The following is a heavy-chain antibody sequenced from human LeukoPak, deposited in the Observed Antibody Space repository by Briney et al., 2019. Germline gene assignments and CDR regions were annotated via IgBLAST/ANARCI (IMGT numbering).Heavy chain of an antibody. CDR1: GFTVTSHA. CDR2: ISGSGDRT. D-gene: IGHD2-8*01. V-gene: IGHV3-23*01. Sequence: PGRSLRLSCAAYGFTVTSHATSWVCHAPGDGMGPVAAISGSGDRTYYADSVKGRFTISRDNSKNTLYLQMNSLRVEDTAVYYCAKAYAGCYSGGDYWGQGTMVTVSS. CDR3: AKAYAGCYSGGDY. J-gene: IGHJ4*02.